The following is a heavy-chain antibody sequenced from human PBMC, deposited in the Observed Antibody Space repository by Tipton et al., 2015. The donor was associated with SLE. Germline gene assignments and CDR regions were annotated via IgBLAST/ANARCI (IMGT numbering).Heavy chain of an antibody. CDR1: GFTFRSYA. J-gene: IGHJ4*02. D-gene: IGHD3-16*01. V-gene: IGHV3-23*01. CDR2: ISGSGSGGTT. CDR3: ARTGGFRSFDY. Sequence: SLRLSCAASGFTFRSYAMSWVRQAPGKGLEWVSAISGSGSGGTTYYADSVKGRFTISRDNSKNALYLQMNSLTAEDTAVYYCARTGGFRSFDYWGQGTLVTVSS.